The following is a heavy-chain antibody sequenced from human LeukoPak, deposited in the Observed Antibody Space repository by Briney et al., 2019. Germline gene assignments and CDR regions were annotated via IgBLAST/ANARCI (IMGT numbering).Heavy chain of an antibody. V-gene: IGHV1-2*02. D-gene: IGHD3-3*01. Sequence: ASVKVSCKASGYTFTGYYMHWVRQAPGQGLEWMGWINPNSGGTNYAQKFQGRVTMTRDTSISTAYMELSRLRSDDTAVYYCARDPTYYDFWSGYLGNWFDPWGQGTLVTVSS. CDR3: ARDPTYYDFWSGYLGNWFDP. J-gene: IGHJ5*02. CDR2: INPNSGGT. CDR1: GYTFTGYY.